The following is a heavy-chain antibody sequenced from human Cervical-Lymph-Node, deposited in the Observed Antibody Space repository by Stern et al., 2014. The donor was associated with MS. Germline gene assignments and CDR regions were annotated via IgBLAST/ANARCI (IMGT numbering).Heavy chain of an antibody. CDR3: ARQMTTVTKSWFDP. J-gene: IGHJ5*02. Sequence: EVQLVESGGGLVQPGGSLRLSCAGSGFTFSGYWMHWVRQAPEKGLVWVSRINSDASGTNYADSVKVRFTISRDNAKNTLYLQMDSLRAEDTAVYYCARQMTTVTKSWFDPWGQGTLVTVSS. CDR2: INSDASGT. V-gene: IGHV3-74*01. D-gene: IGHD4-11*01. CDR1: GFTFSGYW.